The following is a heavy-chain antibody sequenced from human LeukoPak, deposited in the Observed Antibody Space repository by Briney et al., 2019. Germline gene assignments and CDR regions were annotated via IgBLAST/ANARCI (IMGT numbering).Heavy chain of an antibody. D-gene: IGHD3-3*01. J-gene: IGHJ3*02. V-gene: IGHV3-23*01. Sequence: GGSLRLSCAASGFTFTSYSMNWVRQSPGKGLEWVSTISGGGGSTYYADSVKGRFTISRDNAKNTLYLQMNSLRAEDTAVYYCARDSRFLEWLCAFDIWGQGTMVTVSS. CDR1: GFTFTSYS. CDR3: ARDSRFLEWLCAFDI. CDR2: ISGGGGST.